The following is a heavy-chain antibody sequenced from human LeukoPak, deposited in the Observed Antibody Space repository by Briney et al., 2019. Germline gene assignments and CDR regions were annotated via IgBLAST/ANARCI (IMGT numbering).Heavy chain of an antibody. CDR3: AKSPKTGFLFAC. D-gene: IGHD7-27*01. Sequence: GGSLRLSCAASGFTVSSNYMSWVRQAPGKGLEWVSVIYGGANTVYADSVQGRFTIPRDNSKNTLYLQMSSLRAEDTAVYYGAKSPKTGFLFACWGEGTLVTVSS. CDR2: IYGGANT. J-gene: IGHJ4*02. CDR1: GFTVSSNY. V-gene: IGHV3-66*01.